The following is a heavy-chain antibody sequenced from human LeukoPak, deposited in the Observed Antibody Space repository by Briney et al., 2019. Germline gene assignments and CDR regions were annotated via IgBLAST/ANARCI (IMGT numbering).Heavy chain of an antibody. D-gene: IGHD2-15*01. CDR1: GFTFSSYA. CDR2: IRRSGDST. Sequence: GGSLRLSCAASGFTFSSYAMNWARQAPGKGLEWVSGIRRSGDSTYYADSVKGRFTISRDNSKNTLYLQMDSLRAEDTAVYYCAREWSYWDQGTLVTVSS. V-gene: IGHV3-23*01. CDR3: AREWSY. J-gene: IGHJ4*02.